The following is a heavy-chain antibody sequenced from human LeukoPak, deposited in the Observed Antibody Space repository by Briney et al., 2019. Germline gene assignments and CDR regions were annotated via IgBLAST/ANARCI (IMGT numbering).Heavy chain of an antibody. J-gene: IGHJ6*03. CDR1: GYSISSGYY. V-gene: IGHV4-38-2*02. CDR3: ARDAYDWLLPGGYYYMDV. CDR2: IYHSGST. D-gene: IGHD3-9*01. Sequence: SETLSLTCAVSGYSISSGYYWGWIRQPPGKGLEWIGSIYHSGSTYYNPSLKSRVIISVDTSKNQFSLKLSSVTAAATAVYYCARDAYDWLLPGGYYYMDVWGKGTTVTVSS.